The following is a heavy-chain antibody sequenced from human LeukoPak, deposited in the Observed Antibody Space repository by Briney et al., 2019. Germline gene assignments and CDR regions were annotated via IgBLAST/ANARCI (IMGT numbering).Heavy chain of an antibody. CDR1: GFTFSNYE. CDR2: ISSGGSVI. Sequence: PGGSLRLSCAASGFTFSNYEMNWVRQPPGKGLEWVAYISSGGSVIYYADSVKVRSTISRENAKNSLYLQMNNLRVEDTAVYYCAREDSGSSNFDYWGQRAPVTVSS. J-gene: IGHJ4*02. CDR3: AREDSGSSNFDY. D-gene: IGHD1-26*01. V-gene: IGHV3-48*03.